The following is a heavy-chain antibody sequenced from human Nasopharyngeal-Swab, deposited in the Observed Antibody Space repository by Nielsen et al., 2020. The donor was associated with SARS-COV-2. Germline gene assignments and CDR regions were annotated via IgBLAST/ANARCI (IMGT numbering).Heavy chain of an antibody. V-gene: IGHV3-13*04. J-gene: IGHJ3*02. D-gene: IGHD2-2*01. CDR3: ARGMPVKI. CDR1: GFTSSSSD. CDR2: IGTAGDT. Sequence: GESLKISCAASGFTSSSSDMHWVRQVTGEGPEWVSGIGTAGDTYYADTVKGRFTISREDAENTLYLQMHSLTAGDTALYYCARGMPVKIWGQGTMVTVSS.